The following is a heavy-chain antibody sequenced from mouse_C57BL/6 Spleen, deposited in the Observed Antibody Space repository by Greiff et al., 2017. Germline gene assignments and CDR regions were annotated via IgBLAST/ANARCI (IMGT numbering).Heavy chain of an antibody. CDR2: INPNNGGT. J-gene: IGHJ1*03. CDR1: GYTFTDYN. Sequence: EVQGVESGPELVKPGASVKIPCKASGYTFTDYNMDWVKQSHGKSLEWIGDINPNNGGTIYNQKFKGKATLTVDKSSSTAYMELRSLTSEDTAFYYCARRGYDYDDWYFDVWGTGTTVTVSS. D-gene: IGHD2-4*01. CDR3: ARRGYDYDDWYFDV. V-gene: IGHV1-18*01.